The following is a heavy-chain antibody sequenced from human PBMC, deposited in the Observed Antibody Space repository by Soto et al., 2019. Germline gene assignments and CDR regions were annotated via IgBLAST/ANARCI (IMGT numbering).Heavy chain of an antibody. D-gene: IGHD1-26*01. CDR3: SSLWYSGGPRPRNCYYYYGMDV. Sequence: GESLKISCKGPGYSFTSYWIGWVRQMPGKGLEWMGIIYPGDSDTRYSPSVQGQVTIPAAKSISTAYLQWSSLKASDTAMYYCSSLWYSGGPRPRNCYYYYGMDVWGQGTTVTVSS. J-gene: IGHJ6*02. V-gene: IGHV5-51*01. CDR1: GYSFTSYW. CDR2: IYPGDSDT.